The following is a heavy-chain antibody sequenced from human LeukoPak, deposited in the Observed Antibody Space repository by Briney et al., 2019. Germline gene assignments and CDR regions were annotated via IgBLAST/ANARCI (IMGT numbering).Heavy chain of an antibody. CDR3: ARDGDYDILTGYLNGDAFDI. D-gene: IGHD3-9*01. V-gene: IGHV3-48*01. CDR2: ISSSSSTI. J-gene: IGHJ3*02. CDR1: GFTFSSYS. Sequence: GGSLRLSCAASGFTFSSYSMNWVRQAPGKGLEWVSYISSSSSTIYYVDSVKGRFTISRDNAENSLYLQMNSLRAEDTAVYYCARDGDYDILTGYLNGDAFDIWGQGTMVTVSS.